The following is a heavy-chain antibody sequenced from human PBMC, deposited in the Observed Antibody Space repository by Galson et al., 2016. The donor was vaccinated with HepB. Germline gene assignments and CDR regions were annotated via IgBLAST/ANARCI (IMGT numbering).Heavy chain of an antibody. CDR1: GYTFTSYY. V-gene: IGHV1-46*01. Sequence: SVKVSCKASGYTFTSYYMHWVRQAPGQGLEWMGIINPSGGSTSYAQKFQGRVTMTRDTSTSTVYMELSSLKSEDTAVYYCARDRHYYGSGSDPHRYFDYWGQGTLVTVSS. J-gene: IGHJ4*02. CDR2: INPSGGST. D-gene: IGHD3-10*01. CDR3: ARDRHYYGSGSDPHRYFDY.